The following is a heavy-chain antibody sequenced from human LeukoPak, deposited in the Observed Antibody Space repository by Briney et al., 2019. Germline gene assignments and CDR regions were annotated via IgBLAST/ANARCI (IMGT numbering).Heavy chain of an antibody. J-gene: IGHJ3*02. D-gene: IGHD3-3*01. CDR2: IYHSGST. V-gene: IGHV4-30-2*01. CDR1: GGSISSGGYY. CDR3: ARKYYDFWSGYYTGDAFDI. Sequence: PSETLSLTFTVSGGSISSGGYYWSWIRQPPGKGLEWIGYIYHSGSTYYNPSLKSRVTISVDRSKNQFSLKLSSVTAADTAVYYCARKYYDFWSGYYTGDAFDIWGQGTMVTVSS.